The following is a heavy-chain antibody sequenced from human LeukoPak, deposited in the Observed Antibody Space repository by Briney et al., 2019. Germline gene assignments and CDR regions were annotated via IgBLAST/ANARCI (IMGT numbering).Heavy chain of an antibody. CDR2: ITSSSSYI. J-gene: IGHJ6*03. CDR1: GFTFSSYN. D-gene: IGHD1-26*01. V-gene: IGHV3-21*06. CDR3: ARDPYSGNYGAYYYYYMDV. Sequence: GGSLRLSCAASGFTFSSYNMNWVRQAPGKGLEWVSSITSSSSYIYYADSVKGRFTISRDNAKNSLYLQMDSLRVEDTAEYYCARDPYSGNYGAYYYYYMDVWGKGTTVTVPS.